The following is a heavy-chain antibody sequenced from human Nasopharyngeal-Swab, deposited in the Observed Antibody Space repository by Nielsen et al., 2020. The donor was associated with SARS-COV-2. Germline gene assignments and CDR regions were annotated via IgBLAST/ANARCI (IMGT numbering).Heavy chain of an antibody. V-gene: IGHV4-39*01. J-gene: IGHJ6*02. D-gene: IGHD2-21*01. CDR1: GGSISSSSYY. CDR3: ARQRGDLRLGFYYYYGMDV. Sequence: GSLRLSCTASGGSISSSSYYWGWIRQPPGKGLEWIGSIYYSGSTYYNPSLKSRVTISVDTSKNQFSLKLSSVTAADTAVYYCARQRGDLRLGFYYYYGMDVWGQGTTVTVSS. CDR2: IYYSGST.